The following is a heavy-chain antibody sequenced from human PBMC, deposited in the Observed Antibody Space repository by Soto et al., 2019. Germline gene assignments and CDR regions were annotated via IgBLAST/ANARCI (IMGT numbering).Heavy chain of an antibody. CDR3: ARGPVPAAATDY. J-gene: IGHJ4*02. V-gene: IGHV1-69*13. D-gene: IGHD2-2*01. CDR2: IIPIFGTA. Sequence: GASVKVSGKASGGTFSSYAISWVRQAPGQGLEWMGGIIPIFGTANYAQKFQGRVTITADESTSTAYMELSSLRSEDTAVYYCARGPVPAAATDYWGQGTLVTVSS. CDR1: GGTFSSYA.